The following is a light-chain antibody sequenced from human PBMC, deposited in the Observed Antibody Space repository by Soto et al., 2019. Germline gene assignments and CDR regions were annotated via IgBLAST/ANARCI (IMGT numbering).Light chain of an antibody. J-gene: IGKJ1*01. CDR3: QQYGSSPRT. CDR2: GAS. CDR1: QSVSSSY. V-gene: IGKV3-20*01. Sequence: EIVLTQSPGTLSLSPGERATLSCRASQSVSSSYLAWYQQKPGQAPRLLIYGASSRATGIPDRFSGSGSGTDFTLTISILEPEDFAVYYCQQYGSSPRTFGQGTKVEFK.